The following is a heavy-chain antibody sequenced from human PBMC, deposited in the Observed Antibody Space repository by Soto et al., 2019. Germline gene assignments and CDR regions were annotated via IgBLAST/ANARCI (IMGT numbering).Heavy chain of an antibody. V-gene: IGHV4-59*11. Sequence: PSETLSLTCTVSGASISNHYWRWIRQSPGRGLEWIGYVSNTGITSYSRSIKGRVTISVDSSKNLISLSMSSVTAADTAIYYCARESGVCSTRCYRNNYFEPWGQGALVTVSS. D-gene: IGHD2-2*02. CDR2: VSNTGIT. J-gene: IGHJ5*02. CDR3: ARESGVCSTRCYRNNYFEP. CDR1: GASISNHY.